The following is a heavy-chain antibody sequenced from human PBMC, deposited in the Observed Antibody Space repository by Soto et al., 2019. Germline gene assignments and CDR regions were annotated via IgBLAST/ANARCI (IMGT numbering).Heavy chain of an antibody. CDR1: GGTFSSYA. CDR3: ARDGPYSSGWRRFDY. J-gene: IGHJ4*02. Sequence: ASVKVSCKASGGTFSSYAISCVRQAPGQGLEWMGGIIPIFGTANYAQKFQGRVTITADESTSTAYMELSSLRSEDTAVYYCARDGPYSSGWRRFDYWGQGTLVTVSS. V-gene: IGHV1-69*13. CDR2: IIPIFGTA. D-gene: IGHD6-19*01.